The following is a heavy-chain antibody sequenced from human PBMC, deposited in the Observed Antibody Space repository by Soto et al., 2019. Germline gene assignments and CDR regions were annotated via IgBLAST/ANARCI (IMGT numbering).Heavy chain of an antibody. D-gene: IGHD6-13*01. CDR3: ARDLAGTWFDP. CDR1: GFTFSSYG. J-gene: IGHJ5*02. V-gene: IGHV3-33*01. CDR2: IWYDGSNK. Sequence: GGSLRLSCAASGFTFSSYGMHWVRQAPGKGLEWVAVIWYDGSNKYYADSVKGRFTISRDNSKNTLYLQMNSLRAEDTAVYYCARDLAGTWFDPWGQGTLVTVSS.